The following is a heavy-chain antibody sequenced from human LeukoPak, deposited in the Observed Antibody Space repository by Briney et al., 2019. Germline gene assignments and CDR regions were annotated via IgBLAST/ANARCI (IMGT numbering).Heavy chain of an antibody. Sequence: GGSLRLSYAASGFTFSSYAMHWVRQAPGKGLEYVSAISSNGGSTYYANSVKGRFTISRDNSKNTLYLQMGSLRAEDMAVYYCAREVVAGSYNFDYWGQGTLVTVSS. V-gene: IGHV3-64*01. D-gene: IGHD1-26*01. CDR2: ISSNGGST. J-gene: IGHJ4*02. CDR3: AREVVAGSYNFDY. CDR1: GFTFSSYA.